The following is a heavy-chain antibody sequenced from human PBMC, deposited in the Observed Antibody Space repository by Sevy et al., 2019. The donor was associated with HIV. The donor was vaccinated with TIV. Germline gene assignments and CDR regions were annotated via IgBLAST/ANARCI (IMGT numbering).Heavy chain of an antibody. CDR3: ARDISGGVAARLSEGNY. CDR1: GYTFTGYY. CDR2: INPNSGGT. Sequence: GESLKISCKASGYTFTGYYMHWVRQAPGQGLEWMGWINPNSGGTNYAQKFQGRVTMTRDTSISTAYMELSRLRSDDTAVYYCARDISGGVAARLSEGNYWGQGTLVTVSS. V-gene: IGHV1-2*02. D-gene: IGHD6-6*01. J-gene: IGHJ4*02.